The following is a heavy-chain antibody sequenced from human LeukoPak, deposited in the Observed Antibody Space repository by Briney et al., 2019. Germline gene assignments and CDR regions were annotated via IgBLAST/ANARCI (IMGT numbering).Heavy chain of an antibody. V-gene: IGHV3-30*04. D-gene: IGHD1-14*01. CDR1: GFTFSNYI. J-gene: IGHJ4*02. CDR3: ARVQGGGFRTADY. Sequence: PGRSLRLSCAASGFTFSNYIMHWVRQAPGKGLDWVAVILENGSYQYYADSVKGRSTISRDNSKNTLFLQMNSLRDEDTAIYYCARVQGGGFRTADYWGQGTLVAVSS. CDR2: ILENGSYQ.